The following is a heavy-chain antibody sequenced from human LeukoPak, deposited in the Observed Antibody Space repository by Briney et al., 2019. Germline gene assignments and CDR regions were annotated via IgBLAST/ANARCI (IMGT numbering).Heavy chain of an antibody. CDR3: ARDRDLYSGYEGEDYYGMDV. Sequence: GASVKVSCKASGYTFTSYGISWVRQAPGQGLEWMGWISAYNGNTNYAQKLQGRVTMTTDTSTSTAYMELSSLRSEDTAVYYCARDRDLYSGYEGEDYYGMDVWGQGTTVTVSS. CDR2: ISAYNGNT. V-gene: IGHV1-18*01. CDR1: GYTFTSYG. D-gene: IGHD5-12*01. J-gene: IGHJ6*02.